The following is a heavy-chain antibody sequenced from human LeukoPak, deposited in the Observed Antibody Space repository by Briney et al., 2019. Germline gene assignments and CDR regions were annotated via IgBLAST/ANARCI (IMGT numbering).Heavy chain of an antibody. CDR2: IYYSGST. CDR1: GGSISSGDYY. D-gene: IGHD2-2*01. Sequence: SETLSLTCTVSGGSISSGDYYWSWIRQPPGRGLEWIGYIYYSGSTYYNPSLKSRVTISVDTSKNQFSLKLSSVTAADTAVYYCARENCSSTSCYPDSWGQGTLVTVSS. J-gene: IGHJ5*01. V-gene: IGHV4-30-4*08. CDR3: ARENCSSTSCYPDS.